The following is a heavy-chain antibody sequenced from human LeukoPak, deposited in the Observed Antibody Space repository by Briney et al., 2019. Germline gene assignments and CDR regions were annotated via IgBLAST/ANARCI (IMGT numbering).Heavy chain of an antibody. J-gene: IGHJ4*02. D-gene: IGHD4/OR15-4a*01. CDR1: GDPISTPTHW. CDR2: IYSSGTT. V-gene: IGHV4-39*01. Sequence: SETLSLTCTVSGDPISTPTHWWGWIRQPPGKGLEWIGSIYSSGTTFYNPSLKSRVTLSTDTSKNQFSLKLCSVTAADTAVYYCAKRAYGVGFEYWGQGTLLTVSS. CDR3: AKRAYGVGFEY.